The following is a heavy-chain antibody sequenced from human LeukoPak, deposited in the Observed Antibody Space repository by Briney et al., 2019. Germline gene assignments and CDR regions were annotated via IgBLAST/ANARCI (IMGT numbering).Heavy chain of an antibody. J-gene: IGHJ4*02. CDR2: ISYDGSNK. D-gene: IGHD5-18*01. CDR1: GFTFSSYA. CDR3: ARVLGDVDTAMAFDY. V-gene: IGHV3-30-3*01. Sequence: GGSLRLSCAASGFTFSSYAMHWVRQAPGKGLEWVAVISYDGSNKYYADSVKGRFTISRDNSKNTLYLQMNSLRAEDTAVYYCARVLGDVDTAMAFDYWGQGTLVTVSS.